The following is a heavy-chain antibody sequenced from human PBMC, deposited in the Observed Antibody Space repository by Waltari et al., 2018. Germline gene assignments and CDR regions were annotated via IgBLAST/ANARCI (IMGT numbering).Heavy chain of an antibody. CDR1: TFTFSAFW. J-gene: IGHJ4*02. Sequence: EVHLVESGGGLVQPGGSLRLSCAASTFTFSAFWMSWVRQAPGKGLEWVANIKQDGSEKYYMDAVEGRFTISRDNAKNSVYLQMNSLRVEDTAVYYCARDRLGYGDYDYWGQGTLVTVSS. CDR3: ARDRLGYGDYDY. CDR2: IKQDGSEK. D-gene: IGHD4-17*01. V-gene: IGHV3-7*01.